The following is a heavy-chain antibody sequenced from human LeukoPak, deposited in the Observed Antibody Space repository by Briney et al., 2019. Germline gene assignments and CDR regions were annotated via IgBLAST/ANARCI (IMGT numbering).Heavy chain of an antibody. V-gene: IGHV4-39*01. J-gene: IGHJ3*02. CDR3: ARIAAAATVAFDI. Sequence: SETLSLTCTVSGGSISSSSYYWGWIRQPPGKGLEWIGSIYYSGSTYYNPSLKSRVTISVDTSKNQFSLKLSSVTAADTAVYYCARIAAAATVAFDIWGQGTMVTVSS. CDR2: IYYSGST. D-gene: IGHD6-13*01. CDR1: GGSISSSSYY.